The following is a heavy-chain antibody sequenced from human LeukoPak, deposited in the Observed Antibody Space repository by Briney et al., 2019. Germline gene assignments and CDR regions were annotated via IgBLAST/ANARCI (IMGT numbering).Heavy chain of an antibody. CDR1: GYTFTGYY. J-gene: IGHJ4*02. CDR3: ARAGGAADSSGCPPLVQVY. CDR2: INPNSGGT. V-gene: IGHV1-2*02. D-gene: IGHD3-22*01. Sequence: ASVTVSCKASGYTFTGYYMHWVRQAPGQGLEWMGWINPNSGGTNYAQKFPGRVTITWDTSISTAYMELGRLRSDDTAVYYCARAGGAADSSGCPPLVQVYWGQGTLVTVSS.